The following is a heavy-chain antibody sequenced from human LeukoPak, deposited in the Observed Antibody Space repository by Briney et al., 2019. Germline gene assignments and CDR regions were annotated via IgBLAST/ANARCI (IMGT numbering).Heavy chain of an antibody. CDR3: ATPAAGPRAEYSHY. CDR1: GFTFSSYS. J-gene: IGHJ1*01. D-gene: IGHD6-13*01. Sequence: GGSLRLSCAASGFTFSSYSMNWVRQAPGKGLEWVSSIDFSSNYIYYADSVKGRFTVSRDNAKNSLYVQMNSLRVEDTAVYYCATPAAGPRAEYSHYWGQGTLVTVSS. V-gene: IGHV3-21*01. CDR2: IDFSSNYI.